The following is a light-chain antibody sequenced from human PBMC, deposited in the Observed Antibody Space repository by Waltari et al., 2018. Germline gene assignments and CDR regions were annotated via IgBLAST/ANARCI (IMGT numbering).Light chain of an antibody. J-gene: IGKJ1*01. CDR1: QSISSY. Sequence: DIQMTQSPASLSASVADRVTITCRESQSISSYLNWFQQKPGKAPKLLVYAACSLPSGVPVRVSGSESGTDFTLSVSCLQPEDFATYYCQQSYSTLGRTFGQGAKVEMK. V-gene: IGKV1-39*01. CDR3: QQSYSTLGRT. CDR2: AAC.